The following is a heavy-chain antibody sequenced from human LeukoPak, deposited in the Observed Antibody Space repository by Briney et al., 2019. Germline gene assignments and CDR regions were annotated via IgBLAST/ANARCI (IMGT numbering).Heavy chain of an antibody. CDR3: ARSHGIAVAADAFDI. D-gene: IGHD6-19*01. J-gene: IGHJ3*02. CDR2: IYISGNT. CDR1: GGSISSYY. Sequence: SETLSLTCTVSGGSISSYYWSWIRQPAGKGLELIGRIYISGNTNYNPSLKSRVTMSLDTSKNQFSLKLSSVTAADTAVYYCARSHGIAVAADAFDIWGQGTMVTVSS. V-gene: IGHV4-4*07.